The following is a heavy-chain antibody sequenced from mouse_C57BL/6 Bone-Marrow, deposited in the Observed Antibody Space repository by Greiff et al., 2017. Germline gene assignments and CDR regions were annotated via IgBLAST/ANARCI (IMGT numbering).Heavy chain of an antibody. CDR3: ALVITTVVAHYFDY. CDR1: GYTFTSYW. D-gene: IGHD1-1*01. CDR2: IYPGSGSP. Sequence: VQLQQPGAELVKPGASVKMSCKASGYTFTSYWITWVKQRPGQGLEWIGDIYPGSGSPNYNEKFKSKATLTVDTSSSTAYMQLSSLTSEDSAVYYCALVITTVVAHYFDYWGQGTTLTVSS. V-gene: IGHV1-55*01. J-gene: IGHJ2*01.